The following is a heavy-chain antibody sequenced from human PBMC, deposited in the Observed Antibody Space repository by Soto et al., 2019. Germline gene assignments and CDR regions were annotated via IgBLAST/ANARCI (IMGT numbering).Heavy chain of an antibody. V-gene: IGHV3-30*03. D-gene: IGHD3-22*01. CDR2: ISYDGSNK. Sequence: LRLSCAASGFTFSSYGMHWVRQAPGKGLEWVAVISYDGSNKYYADSVKGRFTISRDNSKNTLYLQMNSLRAEDTAVYYCAGLLLVYGMDVWGQGTTVTVSS. J-gene: IGHJ6*02. CDR1: GFTFSSYG. CDR3: AGLLLVYGMDV.